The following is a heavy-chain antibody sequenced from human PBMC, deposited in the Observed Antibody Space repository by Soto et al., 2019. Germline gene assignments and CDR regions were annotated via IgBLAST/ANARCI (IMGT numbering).Heavy chain of an antibody. CDR2: IYPGDSDT. V-gene: IGHV5-51*01. J-gene: IGHJ6*02. CDR3: ARFLRTTHYDTVDGMDV. D-gene: IGHD3-9*01. CDR1: EYSFITYW. Sequence: GESLKISFKGSEYSFITYWIAWVRQMPGKGLEWMGIIYPGDSDTRYSPSFQGQVTISADKYISTAYLQWSSLKASDTAMYYCARFLRTTHYDTVDGMDVWGQGTTVTVSS.